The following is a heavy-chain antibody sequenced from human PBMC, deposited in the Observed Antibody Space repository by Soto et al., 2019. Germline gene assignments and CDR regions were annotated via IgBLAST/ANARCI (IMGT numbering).Heavy chain of an antibody. D-gene: IGHD3-22*01. Sequence: EVQLLESGGGLVQPGGSLRLSCAASGFTFSSYAMSWVRQAPGKGLEWVSAISGSGGSTYYAVSVKGRFTISRDNSKNTLELEMNSLSAEDTVEYDGAKDLSAPQIVGFDYWGQGTLVTVSS. CDR2: ISGSGGST. J-gene: IGHJ4*02. CDR1: GFTFSSYA. V-gene: IGHV3-23*01. CDR3: AKDLSAPQIVGFDY.